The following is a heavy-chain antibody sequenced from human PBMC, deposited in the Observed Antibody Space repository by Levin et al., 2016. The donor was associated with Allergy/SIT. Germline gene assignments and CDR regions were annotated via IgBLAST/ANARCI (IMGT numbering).Heavy chain of an antibody. J-gene: IGHJ4*02. D-gene: IGHD6-19*01. CDR3: VKARSSGWYDY. Sequence: GESLKISCAASGFTFSSYAMHWVRQAPGKGLEYVSAISSNGGSTYYADSVKGRFTISRDNSKNTLYLQMSSLRAEDTAVYYCVKARSSGWYDYWGQGTLVTVSS. CDR1: GFTFSSYA. CDR2: ISSNGGST. V-gene: IGHV3-64D*06.